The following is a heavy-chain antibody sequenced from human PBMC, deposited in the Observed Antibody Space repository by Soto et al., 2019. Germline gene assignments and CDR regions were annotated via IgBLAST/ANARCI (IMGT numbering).Heavy chain of an antibody. Sequence: QLQLQESGPGLVKPSETLSLTCTVSGGSISSSSYYWGWIRQPPGKGLEWIGSIYYSGSTYYNPSLKSRVTISVDTSKNQFSLKLSSVTAADTAVYYCASREQLASVFDYWGQGTLVTVSS. J-gene: IGHJ4*02. D-gene: IGHD6-6*01. CDR2: IYYSGST. CDR1: GGSISSSSYY. CDR3: ASREQLASVFDY. V-gene: IGHV4-39*01.